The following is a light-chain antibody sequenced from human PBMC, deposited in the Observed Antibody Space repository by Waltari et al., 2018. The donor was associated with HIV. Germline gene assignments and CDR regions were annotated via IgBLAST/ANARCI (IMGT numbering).Light chain of an antibody. CDR3: SAYISSATPE. J-gene: IGLJ3*02. CDR2: EVT. Sequence: QSALTQPASVSGSPGQSISISCTGTSSDVSDYYVSWYQQHSGKAPKVIIYEVTNRPAGVSHRFAGSKSGNTASLTISGLLPEDEADYFCSAYISSATPEFGGGTRLTVL. CDR1: SSDVSDYY. V-gene: IGLV2-14*01.